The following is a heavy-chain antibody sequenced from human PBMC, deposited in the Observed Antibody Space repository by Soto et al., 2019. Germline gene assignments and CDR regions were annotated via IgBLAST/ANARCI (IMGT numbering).Heavy chain of an antibody. D-gene: IGHD3-10*01. V-gene: IGHV1-46*03. Sequence: ASVKVSCKASGYTFTSYYMHWVRQAPGQGLEWMGIINPSGGSTSYAQKFQGRVTMTRDTSTSTVYMELSSLRSEDTAVYYCARAAAMVRGVIIRKGGYYYYMDVWGKGTKVTVSS. CDR3: ARAAAMVRGVIIRKGGYYYYMDV. J-gene: IGHJ6*03. CDR1: GYTFTSYY. CDR2: INPSGGST.